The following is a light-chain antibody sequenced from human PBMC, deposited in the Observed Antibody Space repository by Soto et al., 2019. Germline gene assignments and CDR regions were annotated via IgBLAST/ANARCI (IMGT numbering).Light chain of an antibody. V-gene: IGKV3-15*01. CDR2: GAS. J-gene: IGKJ2*01. CDR1: QSVSSN. Sequence: EIVMTQSPDTLSVSPGESATLSCTASQSVSSNLAWYQQKPGQAPRLLIYGASTRAAGIPPRFSGSGSGTEFTLAITILQSEDFAIYYCQQYSDWPPITFGQGTKLES. CDR3: QQYSDWPPIT.